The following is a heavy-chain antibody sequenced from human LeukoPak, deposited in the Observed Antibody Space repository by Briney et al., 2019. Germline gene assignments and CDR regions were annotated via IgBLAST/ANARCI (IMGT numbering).Heavy chain of an antibody. D-gene: IGHD4-17*01. CDR3: ARDLTPVTRRFFLGGY. J-gene: IGHJ4*02. Sequence: GGALRLSCAASGFTFSDFWTTWARQAPGRGLEWVSAISGSGGSTYYADSVKRRFTISTDNSKNTLYLQMNSLRAADTAVYYCARDLTPVTRRFFLGGYWGQGTLVTVSS. V-gene: IGHV3-23*01. CDR1: GFTFSDFW. CDR2: ISGSGGST.